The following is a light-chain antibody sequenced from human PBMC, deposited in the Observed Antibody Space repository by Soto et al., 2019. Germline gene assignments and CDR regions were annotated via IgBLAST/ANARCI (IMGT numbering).Light chain of an antibody. CDR3: QQYDDYPLT. CDR1: QSIRSW. V-gene: IGKV1-5*01. J-gene: IGKJ4*01. CDR2: DAS. Sequence: DIQMTQSPFTLSASVGDRVTITCRASQSIRSWLAWYQQKPGTAPKLLIYDASTLESGVPSRFSGSGSGTEFTLTINSLQPHDFATYYCQQYDDYPLTFGGGTKVEIK.